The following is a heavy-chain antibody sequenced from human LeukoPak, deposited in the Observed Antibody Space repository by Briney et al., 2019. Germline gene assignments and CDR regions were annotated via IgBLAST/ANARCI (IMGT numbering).Heavy chain of an antibody. CDR1: GFTFSRYS. V-gene: IGHV3-21*01. CDR3: ARDRGFFDY. CDR2: ISSSSSYI. J-gene: IGHJ4*02. Sequence: GGSLRLSCAASGFTFSRYSMNWVRQAPGKGLEWVSSISSSSSYIYYVDSVKGRFTISRDNSKNTLYLQMNSLRAEDTAVYYCARDRGFFDYWGQGTLVTVSS. D-gene: IGHD3-10*01.